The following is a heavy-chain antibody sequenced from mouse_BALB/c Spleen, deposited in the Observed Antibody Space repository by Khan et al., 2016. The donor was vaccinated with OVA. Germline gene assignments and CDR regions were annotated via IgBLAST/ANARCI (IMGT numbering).Heavy chain of an antibody. Sequence: EVELVESGGDLVKPGGSLKLSCATSGFTISTYGMSWVRQAPDKRLEWVASVSTGGSYTYYPDSVKGRFTISRDNAKNTLYLQMSGLRSEDTAMFYCTRLAYYYDSDAFAYWGQGTLVTVSA. J-gene: IGHJ3*01. V-gene: IGHV5-6*01. D-gene: IGHD1-1*01. CDR3: TRLAYYYDSDAFAY. CDR2: VSTGGSYT. CDR1: GFTISTYG.